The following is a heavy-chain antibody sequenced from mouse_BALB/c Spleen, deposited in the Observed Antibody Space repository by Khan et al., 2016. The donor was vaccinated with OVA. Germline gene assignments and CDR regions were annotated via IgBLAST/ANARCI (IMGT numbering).Heavy chain of an antibody. J-gene: IGHJ1*01. CDR1: GYTFTNYR. Sequence: QIQLVQSGPELKKPGETVKISCKASGYTFTNYRMNWMKQAPGKGLKWMGWINTYTGEPTYDDDFKGRFAFSLETSASTAYLQINSLKHEDMATYFCARETSYWYFDVWGAGTTVTVSS. CDR3: ARETSYWYFDV. CDR2: INTYTGEP. D-gene: IGHD2-13*01. V-gene: IGHV9-1*02.